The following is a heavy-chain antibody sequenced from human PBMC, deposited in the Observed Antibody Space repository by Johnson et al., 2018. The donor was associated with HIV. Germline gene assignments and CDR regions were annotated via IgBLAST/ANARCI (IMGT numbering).Heavy chain of an antibody. J-gene: IGHJ3*01. D-gene: IGHD3/OR15-3a*01. V-gene: IGHV3-7*01. CDR2: IKHDGSAI. Sequence: VQLVESGGGLVQPGGSLRLSCAASGFTFSRHWMSWVRQAPGKGLEWVANIKHDGSAIHSVDSVTGRFAISSDNAKNSLYLEKNSRSVEETAIYYCVREESGTWPYALDVWGQGTMVTVSS. CDR3: VREESGTWPYALDV. CDR1: GFTFSRHW.